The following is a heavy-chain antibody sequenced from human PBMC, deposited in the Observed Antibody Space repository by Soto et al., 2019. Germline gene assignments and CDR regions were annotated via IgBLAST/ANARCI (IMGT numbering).Heavy chain of an antibody. CDR3: AKSPWVRGPLPRGFDY. Sequence: GGSLRLSCAASGFTFSSYAMSWVRQAPGKGLEWVSAISGSGGSTYYADSVKGRFTISRDNSKNTLYLQMNSLRAEDTAVYYCAKSPWVRGPLPRGFDYWGQGTLVTVSS. CDR2: ISGSGGST. CDR1: GFTFSSYA. J-gene: IGHJ4*02. V-gene: IGHV3-23*01. D-gene: IGHD3-10*01.